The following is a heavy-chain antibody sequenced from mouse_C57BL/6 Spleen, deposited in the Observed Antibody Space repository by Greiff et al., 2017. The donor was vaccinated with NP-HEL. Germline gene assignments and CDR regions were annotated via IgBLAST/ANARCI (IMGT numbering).Heavy chain of an antibody. Sequence: EVQGVESGGGLVKPGGSLKLSCAASGFTFSSYAMSWVRQTPEKRLEWVATISAGGSYTYYPDNVKGRFTISRDNAKNNLYLQMSHLKSEDTAMYYCARDSTPFAYWGQGTLVTVSA. CDR3: ARDSTPFAY. CDR1: GFTFSSYA. CDR2: ISAGGSYT. D-gene: IGHD5-1*01. J-gene: IGHJ3*01. V-gene: IGHV5-4*01.